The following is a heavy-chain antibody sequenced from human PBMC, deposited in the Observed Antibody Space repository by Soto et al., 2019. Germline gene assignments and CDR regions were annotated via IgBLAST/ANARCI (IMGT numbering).Heavy chain of an antibody. CDR1: GFTFSNYG. CDR2: IWYDGSNK. V-gene: IGHV3-33*01. D-gene: IGHD3-3*01. Sequence: GGSLRLSCATSGFTFSNYGMHWVRQAPGKGLEWVAVIWYDGSNKYFADSVKGQFTISRDNSKNTLYLQMNSLRAEDSAVYYFSRDVLGWLYSYYGMDFWGQGTTVTVYS. J-gene: IGHJ6*02. CDR3: SRDVLGWLYSYYGMDF.